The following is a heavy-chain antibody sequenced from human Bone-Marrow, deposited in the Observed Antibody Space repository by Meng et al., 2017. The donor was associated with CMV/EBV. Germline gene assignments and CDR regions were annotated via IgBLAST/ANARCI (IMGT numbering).Heavy chain of an antibody. V-gene: IGHV1-2*02. D-gene: IGHD5-18*01. J-gene: IGHJ4*02. CDR1: GYTFTGYY. CDR2: INPNSGGT. Sequence: ASVKVSCKASGYTFTGYYMHWVRQAPGQGLEWMGWINPNSGGTNYAQKFQGRVTMTRDTSISTAYMELSRLRSDDTAVYYCARGEEIQLWFPTVDYWGQGTLATVSS. CDR3: ARGEEIQLWFPTVDY.